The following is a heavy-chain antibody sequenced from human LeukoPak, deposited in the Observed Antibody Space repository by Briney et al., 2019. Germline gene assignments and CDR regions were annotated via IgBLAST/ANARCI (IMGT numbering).Heavy chain of an antibody. V-gene: IGHV3-23*01. D-gene: IGHD6-25*01. CDR1: GFTFSSYA. J-gene: IGHJ4*02. CDR2: LSGSGNTV. CDR3: AKFYAPSGGNSGWPWVIDN. Sequence: GGSLRLSCAASGFTFSSYAMTWVRQAPGKGLEWVSALSGSGNTVYYANSVKGRFAISRDNSKNSLSLQMNNLRGEDTALYYCAKFYAPSGGNSGWPWVIDNWGQRTLVTVSP.